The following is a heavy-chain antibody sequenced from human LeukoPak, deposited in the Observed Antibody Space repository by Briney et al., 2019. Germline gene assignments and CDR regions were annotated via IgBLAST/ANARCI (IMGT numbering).Heavy chain of an antibody. CDR1: GFTFSSYS. CDR2: ISSSSSTI. D-gene: IGHD4-17*01. J-gene: IGHJ5*02. Sequence: GGSLRLSCAASGFTFSSYSMNWVRQAPGKGLEWLSYISSSSSTIYYADSVKGRFTISRDNAKNSLYLQMNSLRAEDTAVYYCTKDPNGDYVGAFDPWGQGTLVTVSS. V-gene: IGHV3-48*04. CDR3: TKDPNGDYVGAFDP.